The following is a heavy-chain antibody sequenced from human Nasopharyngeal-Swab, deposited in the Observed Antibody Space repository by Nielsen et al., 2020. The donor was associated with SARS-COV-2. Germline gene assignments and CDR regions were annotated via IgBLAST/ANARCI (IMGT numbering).Heavy chain of an antibody. D-gene: IGHD6-13*01. V-gene: IGHV4-59*13. CDR2: IYYSGST. CDR3: ASAYSSSWLHY. J-gene: IGHJ4*02. Sequence: SETLSLTCTVSGGSISSYYWSWIRQPPGKGLEWIGYIYYSGSTNYNPSLKSRVTISVDTSKNQFSLRLSSVTAADTAVYYCASAYSSSWLHYWGQGTLVTVSS. CDR1: GGSISSYY.